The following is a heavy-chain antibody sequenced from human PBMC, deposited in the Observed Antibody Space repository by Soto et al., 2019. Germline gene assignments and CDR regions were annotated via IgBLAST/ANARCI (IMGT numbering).Heavy chain of an antibody. CDR3: ARDRDYYVSGSSGY. D-gene: IGHD3-10*01. J-gene: IGHJ4*02. CDR2: ISAYNGNT. CDR1: GYTFTSYG. Sequence: QVQLVQSGAEVKKPGASVMVSCKASGYTFTSYGISWVRQAPGQGLEWMGWISAYNGNTNYAQKLQGRVTMTTDTSTSTAYMELRSLRSDDTAVDYCARDRDYYVSGSSGYWGQGTLVTVSS. V-gene: IGHV1-18*04.